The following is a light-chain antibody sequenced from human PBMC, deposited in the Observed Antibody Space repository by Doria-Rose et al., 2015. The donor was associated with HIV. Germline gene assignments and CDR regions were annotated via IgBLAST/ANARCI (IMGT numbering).Light chain of an antibody. Sequence: EIGLTQSPGTLSLSPGERATLSCRASQSFSSTYLAWYQQKPGQAPSLLIYDGSTRATGIPGRFSASGSGTDFTLTINGLEPEDFALYYCHQYGTSWTFGQGTKVEI. J-gene: IGKJ1*01. V-gene: IGKV3-20*01. CDR2: DGS. CDR1: QSFSSTY. CDR3: HQYGTSWT.